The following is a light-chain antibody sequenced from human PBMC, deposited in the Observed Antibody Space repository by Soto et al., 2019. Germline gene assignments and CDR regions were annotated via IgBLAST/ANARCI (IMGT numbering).Light chain of an antibody. CDR1: QNLHSF. Sequence: EIVMTQSPGTLSLSPGERATLSCTASQNLHSFLNWYQQRPGQAPRPLIYVGWKRAAGVPDRISGAGSDTDYTLTISSLEPDDFAVYYCQQRSRWPMTFGQGTRLEI. J-gene: IGKJ5*01. V-gene: IGKV3-11*01. CDR3: QQRSRWPMT. CDR2: VGW.